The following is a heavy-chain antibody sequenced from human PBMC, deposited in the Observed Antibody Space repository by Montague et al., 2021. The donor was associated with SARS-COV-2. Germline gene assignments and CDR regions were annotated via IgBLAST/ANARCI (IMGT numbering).Heavy chain of an antibody. CDR1: GFSISSGFY. V-gene: IGHV4-38-2*01. CDR3: ARRGYTGSDYFDY. J-gene: IGHJ4*02. CDR2: VYHSGYT. D-gene: IGHD5-12*01. Sequence: SETLSLTCSVSGFSISSGFYWAWIRQSPGKGPEWIGTVYHSGYTHYNPSLKGRVTVSIDTSKNQSSLTVTSVTAADTAVYFCARRGYTGSDYFDYWGQGTLVTVSS.